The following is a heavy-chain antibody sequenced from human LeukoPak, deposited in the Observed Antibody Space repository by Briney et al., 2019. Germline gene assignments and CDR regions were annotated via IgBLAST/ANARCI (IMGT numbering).Heavy chain of an antibody. V-gene: IGHV3-30*18. CDR1: GFTFSSYG. Sequence: PGGSLRLSCAASGFTFSSYGMHWVRQAPGKGLEWVAVISYDGSNKYYADSAKGRFTISRDNSKNTLYLQMNSLRAEDTAVYYCAKDNSSGSDYWGQGTLVTVSS. CDR3: AKDNSSGSDY. D-gene: IGHD6-19*01. CDR2: ISYDGSNK. J-gene: IGHJ4*02.